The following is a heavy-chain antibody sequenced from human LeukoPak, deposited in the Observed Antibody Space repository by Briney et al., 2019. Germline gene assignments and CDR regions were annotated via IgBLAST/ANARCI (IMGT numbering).Heavy chain of an antibody. J-gene: IGHJ4*02. CDR1: GFTFSSYS. CDR3: ATNRPLDY. CDR2: ISSGSSTI. Sequence: GGSLRLSCAASGFTFSSYSMNWVRQAPGKGLEWVSYISSGSSTIYYADSVKGRFTISRDNAKNSLYLQMNSLRAEDTAVYYCATNRPLDYWGQGTLVTVSS. V-gene: IGHV3-48*01. D-gene: IGHD2/OR15-2a*01.